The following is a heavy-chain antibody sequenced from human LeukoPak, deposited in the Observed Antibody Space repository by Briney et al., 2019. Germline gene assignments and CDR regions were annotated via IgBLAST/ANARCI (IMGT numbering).Heavy chain of an antibody. CDR2: ISSSSSYI. J-gene: IGHJ6*03. CDR3: ARSPTYCSSTSCYAGAPPRYYYYYMDV. V-gene: IGHV3-21*01. CDR1: GFTFSSYS. D-gene: IGHD2-2*01. Sequence: GGSLRLSCAASGFTFSSYSMNWVRQARGKALEWVSSISSSSSYIYYADSVKGRFTISRDNAKNSLYLQMNSLRAEDTAVYYCARSPTYCSSTSCYAGAPPRYYYYYMDVGGKGTTLTVS.